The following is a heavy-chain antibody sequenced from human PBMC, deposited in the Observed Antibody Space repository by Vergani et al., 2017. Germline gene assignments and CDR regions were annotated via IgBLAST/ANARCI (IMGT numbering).Heavy chain of an antibody. V-gene: IGHV3-23*01. Sequence: EVQLLESGGGLVQPGGSLRLSCAASGFTFSSYAMSWVRQAPGKGLEWVSAISGSGGSTYYADSVKGRFTISRDNSKNTLYLQMNSLRAEDTAVYYCARVGDQGSGINYPRDYWGQGTLVTVSS. J-gene: IGHJ4*02. D-gene: IGHD3-10*01. CDR3: ARVGDQGSGINYPRDY. CDR2: ISGSGGST. CDR1: GFTFSSYA.